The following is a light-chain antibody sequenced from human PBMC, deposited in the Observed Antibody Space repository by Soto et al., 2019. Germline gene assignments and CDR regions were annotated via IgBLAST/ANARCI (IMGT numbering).Light chain of an antibody. CDR3: CSYAGSSTFYV. Sequence: QSVLTQPASVSGSPGQSITISCTGTSSDVGSYNLVSWYQQHPGKAPKLMIYEGSKRPSGVSNRLSGSKPGNTASLTISGLQAEDEADYYCCSYAGSSTFYVFGIGTKVTVL. CDR2: EGS. J-gene: IGLJ1*01. CDR1: SSDVGSYNL. V-gene: IGLV2-23*01.